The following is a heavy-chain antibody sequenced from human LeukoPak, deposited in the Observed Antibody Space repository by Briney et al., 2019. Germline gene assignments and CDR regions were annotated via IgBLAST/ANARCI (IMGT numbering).Heavy chain of an antibody. Sequence: ASVKVSCKASGYTFTSYGISWVRQAPGQGLEWMGWISAYSGDTNYAQKLQGRVTMTTDTSTSTAYMELRSLRSDDTAVYYCARDGSTISGWVFDYYYGMDVWGQGTTVTVSS. V-gene: IGHV1-18*01. D-gene: IGHD6-19*01. CDR3: ARDGSTISGWVFDYYYGMDV. J-gene: IGHJ6*02. CDR1: GYTFTSYG. CDR2: ISAYSGDT.